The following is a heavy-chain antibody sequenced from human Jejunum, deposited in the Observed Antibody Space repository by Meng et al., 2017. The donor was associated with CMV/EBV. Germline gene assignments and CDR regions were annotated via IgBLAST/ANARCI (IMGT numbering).Heavy chain of an antibody. V-gene: IGHV3-23*01. D-gene: IGHD1-26*01. Sequence: SGFTFGIYAMTWVRQAPGKGLEWVSVISYDGGITHYADSVKGQFTISRDNSKNTLYLQMNSLRAEDTAVYYCAKYVLPGATRAFDIWGQGTMVTVSS. CDR3: AKYVLPGATRAFDI. J-gene: IGHJ3*02. CDR1: GFTFGIYA. CDR2: ISYDGGIT.